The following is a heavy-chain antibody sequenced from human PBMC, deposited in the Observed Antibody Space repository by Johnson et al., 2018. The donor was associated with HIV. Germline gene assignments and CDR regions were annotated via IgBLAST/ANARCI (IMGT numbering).Heavy chain of an antibody. D-gene: IGHD1-26*01. J-gene: IGHJ3*02. CDR2: ISSSGSTI. V-gene: IGHV3-48*01. Sequence: VQLVESGGGVVQPGRSLRLSCAASGFTFSSYAMSWVRQAPGKGLEWVSYISSSGSTIYYADSVTGRFTISRDNSKNTLYLQMNSLRAEDTAVYYCAREGRLGSYLGGVAFDIWGQGTMVTVSS. CDR1: GFTFSSYA. CDR3: AREGRLGSYLGGVAFDI.